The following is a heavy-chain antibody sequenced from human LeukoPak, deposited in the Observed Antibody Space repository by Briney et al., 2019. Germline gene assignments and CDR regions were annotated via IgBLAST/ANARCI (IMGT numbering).Heavy chain of an antibody. D-gene: IGHD6-19*01. CDR2: IYYSGGT. CDR1: GDSISSSSYY. CDR3: ARGGWYEDY. J-gene: IGHJ4*02. V-gene: IGHV4-39*07. Sequence: SETLSLTCTVSGDSISSSSYYWGWIRQPPGKGLEWIGNIYYSGGTYYNPSLKSRVTISVDTSKNQFSLKLSSVTAADTAVYYCARGGWYEDYWGQGTLVTVSS.